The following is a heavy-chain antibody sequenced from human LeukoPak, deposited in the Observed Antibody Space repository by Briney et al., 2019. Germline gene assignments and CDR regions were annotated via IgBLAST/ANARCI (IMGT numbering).Heavy chain of an antibody. CDR2: ITGSGGSI. CDR3: AHPSTPDYGGLDY. V-gene: IGHV3-23*01. D-gene: IGHD4-17*01. Sequence: PGGSLRICSAASGFTFLLYVMTWVCQAPAKGLSWVSAITGSGGSIYYADSVRGRFTISRDNSKNTLYLQMNSLRAEDTAVYYCAHPSTPDYGGLDYWGQGTLVTVSS. CDR1: GFTFLLYV. J-gene: IGHJ4*02.